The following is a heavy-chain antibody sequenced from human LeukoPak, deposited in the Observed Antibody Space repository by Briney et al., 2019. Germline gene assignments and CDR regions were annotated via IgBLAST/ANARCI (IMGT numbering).Heavy chain of an antibody. J-gene: IGHJ5*02. Sequence: GGSLRLSCAASGFTFSGYPIHWVRQAPGKGLEWVAVISYDGSNKYYADSVKGRFTISRDNSKNTLYLQMNSLRAEDTAVYYCAKQTTVKGFDPWGQGTLVTVSS. V-gene: IGHV3-30-3*02. CDR3: AKQTTVKGFDP. CDR2: ISYDGSNK. CDR1: GFTFSGYP. D-gene: IGHD4-17*01.